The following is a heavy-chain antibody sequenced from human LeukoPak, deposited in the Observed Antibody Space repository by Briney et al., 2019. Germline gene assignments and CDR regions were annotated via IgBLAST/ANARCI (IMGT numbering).Heavy chain of an antibody. Sequence: KPSETLSLTCTVSGGSISSYYWSWIRQPAGKGLEWIGRIYTSGSTNYNPSLKSRVTMSVDTPKNQFSLKLSSVTAAGTAVYYCAREGDDYGDYYFDYWGQGTLVTVSS. CDR1: GGSISSYY. CDR3: AREGDDYGDYYFDY. J-gene: IGHJ4*02. V-gene: IGHV4-4*07. D-gene: IGHD4-17*01. CDR2: IYTSGST.